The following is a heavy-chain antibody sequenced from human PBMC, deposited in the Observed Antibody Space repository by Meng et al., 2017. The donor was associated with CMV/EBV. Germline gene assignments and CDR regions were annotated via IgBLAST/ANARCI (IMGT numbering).Heavy chain of an antibody. CDR1: GYTFTGYY. CDR2: INPNSGGT. V-gene: IGHV1-2*02. D-gene: IGHD6-13*01. CDR3: ARETPQYSSTWYGGSNWFDP. J-gene: IGHJ5*02. Sequence: ASVKVSCKASGYTFTGYYMHWVRQAPGQGFEWMGWINPNSGGTNYAQKFHGRVTMTRDTSISTAYMELSRLRFDDTAVYYCARETPQYSSTWYGGSNWFDPWGQGTLVTVSS.